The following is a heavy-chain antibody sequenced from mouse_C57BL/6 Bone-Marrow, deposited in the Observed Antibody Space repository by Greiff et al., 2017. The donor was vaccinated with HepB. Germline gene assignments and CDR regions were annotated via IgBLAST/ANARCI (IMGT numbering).Heavy chain of an antibody. Sequence: QVQLKESGPGLVAPSQSLSITCTVSGFSLTSYAISWVRQPPGKGLEWLGVIWTGGGTNYNSALKSRLSISKDNSKSQVFLKMNSLQTDDTARYYCATLITTVEGDYFDYWGQGTTRTVAS. D-gene: IGHD1-1*01. V-gene: IGHV2-9-1*01. CDR3: ATLITTVEGDYFDY. CDR2: IWTGGGT. CDR1: GFSLTSYA. J-gene: IGHJ2*01.